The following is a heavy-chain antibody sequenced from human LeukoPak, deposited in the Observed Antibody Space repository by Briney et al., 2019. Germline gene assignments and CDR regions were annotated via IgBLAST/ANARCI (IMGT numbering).Heavy chain of an antibody. J-gene: IGHJ4*02. V-gene: IGHV3-53*01. D-gene: IGHD3/OR15-3a*01. CDR2: IYSDGST. CDR3: ARGTLDN. CDR1: GFSVSSSY. Sequence: GGSLRLSCAASGFSVSSSYINWVRQAPGKGLEWVSVIYSDGSTKCADSVKARSTISRDNSKNTAYLQMKSLRVEDTAVYYCARGTLDNWGQGTLVTVSS.